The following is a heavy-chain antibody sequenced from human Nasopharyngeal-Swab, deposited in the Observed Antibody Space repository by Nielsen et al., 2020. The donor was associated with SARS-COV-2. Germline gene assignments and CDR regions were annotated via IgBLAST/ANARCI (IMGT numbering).Heavy chain of an antibody. CDR3: AFVDTTLLGYYYSGMDV. D-gene: IGHD5-18*01. Sequence: WIRQPPGKGLKWVSSISGSGGGTQYADSVKGRFTISRDNSKNTLLLQMNSLRAEDTAVYYCAFVDTTLLGYYYSGMDVWGQGTTVTVSS. CDR2: ISGSGGGT. V-gene: IGHV3-23*01. J-gene: IGHJ6*02.